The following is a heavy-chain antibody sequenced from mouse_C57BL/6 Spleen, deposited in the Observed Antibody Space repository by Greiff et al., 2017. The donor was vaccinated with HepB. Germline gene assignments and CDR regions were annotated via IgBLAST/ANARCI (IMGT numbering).Heavy chain of an antibody. J-gene: IGHJ3*01. D-gene: IGHD2-3*01. Sequence: VQLQQPGAELVMPGASVKLSCKASGYTFTSYWMHWVKQRPGQGLEWIGEIDPSDSYTNYNQKFKGKSTLTVDKSSSTAYMQLSSLTSEDSAVYYCARTPDGYYVTWFAYWGQGTLVTVSA. V-gene: IGHV1-69*01. CDR1: GYTFTSYW. CDR3: ARTPDGYYVTWFAY. CDR2: IDPSDSYT.